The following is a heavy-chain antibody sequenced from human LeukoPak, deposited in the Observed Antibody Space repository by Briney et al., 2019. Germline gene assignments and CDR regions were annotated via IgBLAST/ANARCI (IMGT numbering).Heavy chain of an antibody. CDR1: GGSISSGGYY. J-gene: IGHJ4*02. D-gene: IGHD4-23*01. Sequence: PSETLSLTCTVSGGSISSGGYYWSWIRQHPGKGLEWIGYIYYSGSTYYNPSLKSRVTISVDTSKNQFSLKLSSVTAADTAVYYCARLLVTRASRPFDYWGQGTLVTVSS. V-gene: IGHV4-31*03. CDR2: IYYSGST. CDR3: ARLLVTRASRPFDY.